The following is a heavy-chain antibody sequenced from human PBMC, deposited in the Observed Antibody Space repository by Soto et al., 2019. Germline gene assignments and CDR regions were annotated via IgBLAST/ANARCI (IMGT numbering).Heavy chain of an antibody. V-gene: IGHV3-74*01. Sequence: PGGSLRLSCVASGFTFNMYWMHWVRQAPGKGLEWISRISTDGTTTGYADSVRGRLTVSRDNAKNTLYLQMNSLRVEDTAVYYCIRDRTTITLFDYWGQGALVTVSS. J-gene: IGHJ4*02. D-gene: IGHD4-4*01. CDR3: IRDRTTITLFDY. CDR2: ISTDGTTT. CDR1: GFTFNMYW.